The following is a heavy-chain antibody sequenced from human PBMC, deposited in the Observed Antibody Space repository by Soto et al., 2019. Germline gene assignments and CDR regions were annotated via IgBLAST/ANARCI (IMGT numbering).Heavy chain of an antibody. CDR2: INPSGGYT. CDR1: GYTFTRSG. D-gene: IGHD2-21*02. J-gene: IGHJ4*02. Sequence: ASVTVSCTASGYTFTRSGINWVRQAPGQGLEWLGIINPSGGYTTYAQRFLGRVTMTSDTSTSTVHMELGSLTSEDTAVYYCARGGGIVVVTAPYGHWGQGTLVTVS. CDR3: ARGGGIVVVTAPYGH. V-gene: IGHV1-46*03.